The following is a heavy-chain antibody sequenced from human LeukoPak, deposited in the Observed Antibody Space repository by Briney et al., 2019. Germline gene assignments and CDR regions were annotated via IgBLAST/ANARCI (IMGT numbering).Heavy chain of an antibody. D-gene: IGHD1-26*01. CDR1: GFTFSSYA. CDR2: TSYDGSNK. V-gene: IGHV3-30-3*01. CDR3: AKVGWGDGYYYFYGMDV. Sequence: QTGGSLRLSCAASGFTFSSYAMHWVRQAPGKGLEWVAVTSYDGSNKYYADSVKGRFTISRDNSKNTLYLQMNSLRAEDTAVYYCAKVGWGDGYYYFYGMDVWGQGTTVTVSS. J-gene: IGHJ6*02.